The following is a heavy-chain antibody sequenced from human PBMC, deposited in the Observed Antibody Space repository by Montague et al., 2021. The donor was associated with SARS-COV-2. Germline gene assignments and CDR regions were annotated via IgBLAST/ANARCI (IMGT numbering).Heavy chain of an antibody. Sequence: SETLSLTCAVYGGSFSGYYWGWIRQPPGKGLERIGEINHSGSTNYNPSXXSRVTISVDTSKNQFSLKLSSVTAADTAVYYCARGRGTALFRRIYFGMDVWGQGTTVTVSS. V-gene: IGHV4-34*01. CDR1: GGSFSGYY. CDR2: INHSGST. D-gene: IGHD1-1*01. J-gene: IGHJ6*02. CDR3: ARGRGTALFRRIYFGMDV.